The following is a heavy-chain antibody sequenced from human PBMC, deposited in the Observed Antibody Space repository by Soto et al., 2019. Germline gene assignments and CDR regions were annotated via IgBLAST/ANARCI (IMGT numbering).Heavy chain of an antibody. CDR2: INWNSGSI. V-gene: IGHV3-9*01. CDR1: GFTFDDYA. J-gene: IGHJ1*01. D-gene: IGHD6-13*01. CDR3: VKDESINWYSGHFRH. Sequence: HPGGSLRLSCEASGFTFDDYAMHWVRQVPGKGLEWVSGINWNSGSIGYGDPVKGRFAISRDNAKNSLHLQMNSLSAEDTAFYYCVKDESINWYSGHFRHWGQGTLVTV.